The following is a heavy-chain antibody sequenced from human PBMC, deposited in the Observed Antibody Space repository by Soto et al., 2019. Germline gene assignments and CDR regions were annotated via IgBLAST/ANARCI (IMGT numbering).Heavy chain of an antibody. V-gene: IGHV6-1*01. CDR2: TYYRSNWFY. CDR1: GDSVSSNNVV. J-gene: IGHJ4*02. CDR3: ARGAFIVSPSTGFDY. Sequence: PSQTLSLTCGISGDSVSSNNVVWNWIRQSPSRGLEWLGRTYYRSNWFYEYAESVRSRIAITPDTFRNQFSLQLSSVTPEDTAVYYCARGAFIVSPSTGFDYWGQGTPVTVSS. D-gene: IGHD3-16*02.